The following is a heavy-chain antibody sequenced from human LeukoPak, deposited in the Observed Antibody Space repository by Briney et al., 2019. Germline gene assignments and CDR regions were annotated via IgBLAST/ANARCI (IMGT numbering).Heavy chain of an antibody. V-gene: IGHV4-34*01. Sequence: SETLSLTCAVYGGSFSGYYWSWIRQPPEKGLEWIGEINHSGSTNYNPSLKSRVTISVDTSKNQFSLKLSSVTAADTAVYYCARPATISAFDIWGQGTMVTVSS. D-gene: IGHD6-25*01. CDR3: ARPATISAFDI. J-gene: IGHJ3*02. CDR2: INHSGST. CDR1: GGSFSGYY.